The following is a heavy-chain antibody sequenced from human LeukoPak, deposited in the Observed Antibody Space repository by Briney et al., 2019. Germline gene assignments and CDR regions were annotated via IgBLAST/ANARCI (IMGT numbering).Heavy chain of an antibody. Sequence: SETLSLTCTVSGGSISSYYWSWIRQPAGKGLEWIGRIYTSGSTNYNPSLKSRVTMSVATSKNQFSLKLSSVTAADTAVYYCARRYCSSTSCWWDWFDPWGQGTLVTVSS. D-gene: IGHD2-2*01. J-gene: IGHJ5*02. V-gene: IGHV4-4*07. CDR2: IYTSGST. CDR1: GGSISSYY. CDR3: ARRYCSSTSCWWDWFDP.